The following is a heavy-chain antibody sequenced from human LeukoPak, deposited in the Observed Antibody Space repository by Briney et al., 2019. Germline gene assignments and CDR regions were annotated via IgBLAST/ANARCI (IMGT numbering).Heavy chain of an antibody. J-gene: IGHJ3*01. D-gene: IGHD1-26*01. V-gene: IGHV3-9*01. CDR2: ISYSSGSI. CDR3: AKDRGGSSELGDAFDV. Sequence: PGGSLRLSCAASGFTFDEYAMHWVWRAPGKGLEWVSGISYSSGSIGYVDSVKGRFTISRDNAKNSPYLQMNSLRVEDTALYYCAKDRGGSSELGDAFDVWGQGTMVRVSS. CDR1: GFTFDEYA.